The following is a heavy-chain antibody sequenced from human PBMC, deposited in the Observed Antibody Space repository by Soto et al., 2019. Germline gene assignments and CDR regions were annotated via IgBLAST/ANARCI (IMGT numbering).Heavy chain of an antibody. CDR1: GFTFSSYG. D-gene: IGHD1-7*01. Sequence: ESGGGVVPPGRSLRLSCAASGFTFSSYGMHWVRQAPGKGLEWVAVISYDGSNKYYADSVKGRFTISRDNSKNTLYLQMNSLRAEDTAVYYCAKDLSDWNYYFDYWGQGTLVTVSS. CDR3: AKDLSDWNYYFDY. CDR2: ISYDGSNK. J-gene: IGHJ4*02. V-gene: IGHV3-30*18.